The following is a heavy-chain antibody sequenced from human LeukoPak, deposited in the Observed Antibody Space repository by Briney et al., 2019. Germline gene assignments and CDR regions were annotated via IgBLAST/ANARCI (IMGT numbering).Heavy chain of an antibody. CDR3: ARGTIMVQGVN. CDR2: VNPNSGNT. Sequence: ASVKVSCKASGDTFTSSDINWVRQATGQGLEWMGWVNPNSGNTGYAQKFQGRVTMTRNTSISTAYMELSSLRSEDTAVYYCARGTIMVQGVNWGQGTLVTVSS. CDR1: GDTFTSSD. V-gene: IGHV1-8*01. D-gene: IGHD3-10*01. J-gene: IGHJ4*02.